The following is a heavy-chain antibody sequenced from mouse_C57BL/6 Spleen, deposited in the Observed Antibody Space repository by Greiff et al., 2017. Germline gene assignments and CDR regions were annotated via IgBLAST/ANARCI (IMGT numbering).Heavy chain of an antibody. J-gene: IGHJ4*01. D-gene: IGHD2-2*01. CDR2: ISYDGSN. CDR1: GYSITSGYY. V-gene: IGHV3-6*01. Sequence: EVKLMESGPGLVKPSQSLSLTCSVTGYSITSGYYWNWIRQFPGNKLEWMGYISYDGSNNYNPSLKNRISITRDQTKNQFFLKLNSVTTEDTTTYYGAGEELWLDYDLDDWGQGTSVTVSS. CDR3: AGEELWLDYDLDD.